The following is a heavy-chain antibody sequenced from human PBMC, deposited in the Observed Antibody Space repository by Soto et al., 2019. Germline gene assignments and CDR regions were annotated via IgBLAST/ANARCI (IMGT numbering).Heavy chain of an antibody. V-gene: IGHV4-34*01. CDR1: GGSFSGYY. D-gene: IGHD3-10*01. CDR3: VRGVTPVTFDY. J-gene: IGHJ4*02. Sequence: SETLSLTCAVYGGSFSGYYWSWIRQPPGKGLEWIGEINHSGSTNYNPSLKSRVTISVDTSKNQFSLKLSSVTAADTAVYYCVRGVTPVTFDYWGQGTPVTVSS. CDR2: INHSGST.